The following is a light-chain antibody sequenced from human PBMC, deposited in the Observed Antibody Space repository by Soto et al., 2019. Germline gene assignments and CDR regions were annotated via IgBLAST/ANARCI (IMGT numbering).Light chain of an antibody. CDR3: QSYDSSLSGYV. J-gene: IGLJ1*01. CDR1: SANIGAAYN. Sequence: SVLTQPRSVTGAPGEGVASSCTGSSANIGAAYNVDWYQQLPGTAPKLLIYGNNNRPSGVPARFSGSKSGTSASLAIAGLQAEDEGDYYCQSYDSSLSGYVFGTGTKVTVL. V-gene: IGLV1-40*01. CDR2: GNN.